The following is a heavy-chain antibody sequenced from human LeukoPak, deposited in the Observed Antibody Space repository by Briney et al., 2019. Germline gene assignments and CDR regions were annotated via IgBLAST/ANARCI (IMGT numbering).Heavy chain of an antibody. CDR1: GGTFSSYA. V-gene: IGHV1-69*13. D-gene: IGHD2-2*01. J-gene: IGHJ5*02. CDR2: IIPIFGTA. Sequence: SVKVSCKASGGTFSSYAISWVRQAPGQGLEWMGGIIPIFGTANYAQKFQGRVTITADESTSTAYMELSSLRSEDTAVYYCARDRPGYCSSTSCYWFAPWGQGTLVTVSS. CDR3: ARDRPGYCSSTSCYWFAP.